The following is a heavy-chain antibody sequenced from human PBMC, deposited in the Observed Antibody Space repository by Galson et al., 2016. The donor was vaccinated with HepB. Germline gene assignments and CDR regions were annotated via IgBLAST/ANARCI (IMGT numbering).Heavy chain of an antibody. D-gene: IGHD3-10*01. CDR3: ARARGFNTSYYYYMDG. V-gene: IGHV3-23*01. CDR2: ISGASGTT. Sequence: SLRLSCAASGFTFSSCAMAWVRQAPGKGLEWVSGISGASGTTLYADSVTGRFTMSRDNSRDALYLEMNTLRVEDTAVSFCARARGFNTSYYYYMDGWGKGTAITV. J-gene: IGHJ6*03. CDR1: GFTFSSCA.